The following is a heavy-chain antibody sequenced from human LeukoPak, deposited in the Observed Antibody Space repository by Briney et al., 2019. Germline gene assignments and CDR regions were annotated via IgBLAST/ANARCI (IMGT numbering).Heavy chain of an antibody. D-gene: IGHD3-22*01. CDR3: ARGVWDSSGYSGYYFDY. Sequence: ASVKVSCKASGYTFTSYYMHWVRQAPGQGLEWMGIINPSGGSTSYAQKFQGRVTMTRDTSTSTVYMELSSLRSEDTAVHYCARGVWDSSGYSGYYFDYWGQGTLVTVSS. CDR1: GYTFTSYY. CDR2: INPSGGST. V-gene: IGHV1-46*01. J-gene: IGHJ4*02.